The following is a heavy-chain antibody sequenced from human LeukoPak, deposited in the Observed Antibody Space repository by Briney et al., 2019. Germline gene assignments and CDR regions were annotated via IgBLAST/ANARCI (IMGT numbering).Heavy chain of an antibody. V-gene: IGHV3-66*02. CDR2: VYSDGVT. Sequence: GGSLRLSCAASGFTVSFYGMSWVRHAPGKGPEWVSLVYSDGVTHYADSVQGRFTISRDNSKNTLYLQMNNLRLEDTAIYHCVRDRAEGRAWVEFDPWGQGILVTVSS. CDR1: GFTVSFYG. CDR3: VRDRAEGRAWVEFDP. J-gene: IGHJ5*02.